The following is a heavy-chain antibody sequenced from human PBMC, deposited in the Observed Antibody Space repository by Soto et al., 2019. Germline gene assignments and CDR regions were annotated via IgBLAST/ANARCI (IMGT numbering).Heavy chain of an antibody. V-gene: IGHV3-33*01. CDR1: GFTFSSYG. CDR3: AREGGGSSAPPNWFDP. CDR2: IWYDGSNK. J-gene: IGHJ5*02. D-gene: IGHD2-15*01. Sequence: QVQLVESGGGVVQPGRSLRLSCAASGFTFSSYGMHWVRQAPGKGLEWVAVIWYDGSNKYYADSVKGRFTISRDNSKNTLYLQMNSLRAEDTAVYYCAREGGGSSAPPNWFDPWGQGTLVTVSS.